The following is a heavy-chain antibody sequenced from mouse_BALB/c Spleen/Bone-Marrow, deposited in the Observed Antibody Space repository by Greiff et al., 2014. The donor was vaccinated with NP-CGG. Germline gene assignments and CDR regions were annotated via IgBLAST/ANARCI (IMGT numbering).Heavy chain of an antibody. J-gene: IGHJ3*01. V-gene: IGHV1-18*01. CDR2: INPNNGVT. D-gene: IGHD3-2*01. CDR1: GYTFTEYT. Sequence: VQLKQSRPELVKPGASVKISCKASGYTFTEYTIHWVKQSHGKSLEWIGGINPNNGVTAYNQKFRGKATLTVDKSSNTAYMELRSLTSEDSAVYYGARRQLGPAWFAYWGQGTLVTVSA. CDR3: ARRQLGPAWFAY.